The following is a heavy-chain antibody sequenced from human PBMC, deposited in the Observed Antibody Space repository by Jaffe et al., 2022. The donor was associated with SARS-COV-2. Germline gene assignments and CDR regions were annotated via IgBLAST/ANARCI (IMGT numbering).Heavy chain of an antibody. Sequence: QVQLQQWGAGLLKPSETLSLTCAVYGGSFSGYYWSWIRQPPGKGLEWIGEINHSGSTNYNPSLKSRVTISVDTSKNQFSLKLSSVTAADTAVYYCARGPQGKLARRHGYLNYWGQGTLVTVSS. J-gene: IGHJ4*02. CDR1: GGSFSGYY. V-gene: IGHV4-34*01. CDR3: ARGPQGKLARRHGYLNY. D-gene: IGHD5-18*01. CDR2: INHSGST.